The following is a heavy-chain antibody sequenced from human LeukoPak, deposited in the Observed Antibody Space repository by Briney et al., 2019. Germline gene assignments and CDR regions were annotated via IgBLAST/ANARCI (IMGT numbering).Heavy chain of an antibody. V-gene: IGHV3-21*04. CDR2: ISSSSSYI. J-gene: IGHJ5*02. D-gene: IGHD6-19*01. CDR1: GFTFSSYS. Sequence: PGGSLRLSCAASGFTFSSYSMNWVRQAPGKGLEWVSSISSSSSYIYYAGSVKGRFTISRDNAKNSLYLQMNSLRSEDTAVYYCARERDIAVAGPGANWFDPWGQGTLVTVSS. CDR3: ARERDIAVAGPGANWFDP.